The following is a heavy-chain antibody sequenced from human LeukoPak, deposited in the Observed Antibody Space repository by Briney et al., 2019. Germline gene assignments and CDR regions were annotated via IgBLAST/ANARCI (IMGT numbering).Heavy chain of an antibody. D-gene: IGHD1-14*01. J-gene: IGHJ6*03. Sequence: GGSLRLSSALSGFTLSQYWMSWVRQAPGKGLEWVANTKQDGSERHYVDSVKGRFTISRDNAKNSLYLQMDSLRAEDTAVYYCARVSYGSGTTYYYYYMDVWGKGTTVTVSS. CDR3: ARVSYGSGTTYYYYYMDV. CDR2: TKQDGSER. V-gene: IGHV3-7*01. CDR1: GFTLSQYW.